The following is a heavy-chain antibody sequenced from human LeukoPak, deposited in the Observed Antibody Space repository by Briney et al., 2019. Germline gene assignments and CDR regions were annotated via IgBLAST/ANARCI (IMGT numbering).Heavy chain of an antibody. CDR3: AKTGSWKRDYFHS. J-gene: IGHJ1*01. CDR1: GFIFINYG. V-gene: IGHV3-30*02. CDR2: IEYDGSTT. Sequence: PGGSLRLSCAASGFIFINYGMHWVRQAPGKGLEWVSFIEYDGSTTHYADSVRGRFTISRDNSENTLYLQMNSVRDDDTAVYYCAKTGSWKRDYFHSWGQGTLVIVSS. D-gene: IGHD3-9*01.